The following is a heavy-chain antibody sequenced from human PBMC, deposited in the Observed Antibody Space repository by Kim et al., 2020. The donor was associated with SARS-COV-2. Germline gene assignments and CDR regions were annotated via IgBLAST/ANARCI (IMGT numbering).Heavy chain of an antibody. D-gene: IGHD2-2*01. CDR1: GYTFTSYA. Sequence: ASVKVSCKASGYTFTSYAMHWVRQAPGQRLEWMGWINAGNGNTKYSQKFQGRVTITRDTSASTAYMELSSLRSEDTAVYYCARDFRSCCYGRDGYWYFDLWGRGTLVTVSS. V-gene: IGHV1-3*01. CDR3: ARDFRSCCYGRDGYWYFDL. J-gene: IGHJ2*01. CDR2: INAGNGNT.